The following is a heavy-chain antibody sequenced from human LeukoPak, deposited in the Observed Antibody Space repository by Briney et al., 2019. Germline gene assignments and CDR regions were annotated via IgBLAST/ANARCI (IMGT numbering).Heavy chain of an antibody. CDR3: AREGSSSSYNWFDP. J-gene: IGHJ5*02. D-gene: IGHD6-13*01. Sequence: SETLSLTCTVSGGSISSYYWSWIRRPPGKGLEWIGYIYTSGSTNYNPSLKSRVTISVDTSKNQFSLKLSSVTAADTAVYYCAREGSSSSYNWFDPWGQGTLVTVSS. V-gene: IGHV4-4*09. CDR2: IYTSGST. CDR1: GGSISSYY.